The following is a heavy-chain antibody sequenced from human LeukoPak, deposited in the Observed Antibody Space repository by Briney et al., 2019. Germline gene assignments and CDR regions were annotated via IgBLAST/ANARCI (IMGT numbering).Heavy chain of an antibody. V-gene: IGHV4-4*07. CDR3: ARERQQPLDAFDI. D-gene: IGHD6-13*01. Sequence: SETLSLTCTVSGGSLNNDYFTWIRQPAGKGLEWIGRIYTSGSTNYNPSLKSRVTMSVDTSKNQFSLKLSSVTAADTAVYYCARERQQPLDAFDIWGQGTMVTVSS. J-gene: IGHJ3*02. CDR2: IYTSGST. CDR1: GGSLNNDY.